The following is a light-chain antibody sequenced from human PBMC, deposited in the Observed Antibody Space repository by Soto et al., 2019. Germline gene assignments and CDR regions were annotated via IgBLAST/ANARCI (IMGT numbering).Light chain of an antibody. V-gene: IGLV2-23*01. CDR1: SSDVGSSNL. CDR3: CSYVGASILDFATGTKISTYV. Sequence: QSALTQPASVSGSPGQSITISCTGASSDVGSSNLVSWYQQHPGEGPKLIIYEGSRRPSGVSSRFSASKSGHTASLTISGLQAEDEADYYCCSYVGASILDFATGTKISTYVFGTGTKLTVL. CDR2: EGS. J-gene: IGLJ1*01.